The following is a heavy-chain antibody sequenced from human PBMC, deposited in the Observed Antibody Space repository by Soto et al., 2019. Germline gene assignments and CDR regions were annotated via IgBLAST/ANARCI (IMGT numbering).Heavy chain of an antibody. V-gene: IGHV3-30*18. CDR3: AKDPTVTTDFDY. Sequence: AGSLGLSCAASGFTFSSYGMHWVRQAPGKGLEWVAVISYDGSNKYYADSVKGRFTISRDNSKNTLYLQMNSLRAEDTAVYYCAKDPTVTTDFDYWGQGTLVTVSS. D-gene: IGHD4-17*01. CDR2: ISYDGSNK. J-gene: IGHJ4*02. CDR1: GFTFSSYG.